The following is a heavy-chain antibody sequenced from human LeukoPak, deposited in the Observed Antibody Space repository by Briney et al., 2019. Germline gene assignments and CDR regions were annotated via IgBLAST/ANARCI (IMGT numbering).Heavy chain of an antibody. Sequence: ASVKVSCKASGYTFTNYAMNWVRQAPGQGLEWMGWINTNTGNPTYAQDFTGRFVFSLDTSVSTAYLQISSLKTEDTAVYYCARSKRNFDYWGQGTLVTVSS. CDR2: INTNTGNP. J-gene: IGHJ4*02. CDR3: ARSKRNFDY. CDR1: GYTFTNYA. V-gene: IGHV7-4-1*02.